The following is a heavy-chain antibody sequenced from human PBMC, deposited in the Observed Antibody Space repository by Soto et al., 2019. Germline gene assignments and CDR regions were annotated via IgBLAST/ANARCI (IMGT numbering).Heavy chain of an antibody. CDR3: AKVDRYDFWSGYLDY. V-gene: IGHV3-23*01. CDR2: ISGSGSST. J-gene: IGHJ4*02. D-gene: IGHD3-3*01. Sequence: GSLRLSCAASGFTFSSYAMSWVRQAPGKGLEWVSPISGSGSSTHYADSVKGRFTISRDNSKNTLYLQMNSLRAEDTAVYYCAKVDRYDFWSGYLDYWGQGTLVTVSS. CDR1: GFTFSSYA.